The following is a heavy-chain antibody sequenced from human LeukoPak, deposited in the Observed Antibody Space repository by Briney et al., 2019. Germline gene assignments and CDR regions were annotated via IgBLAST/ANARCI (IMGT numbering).Heavy chain of an antibody. J-gene: IGHJ4*02. V-gene: IGHV1-69*05. CDR3: ARDEGLYGGKELGVY. D-gene: IGHD4-23*01. CDR1: GGTFSSYA. Sequence: SVKVSCKASGGTFSSYAISWVRQAPGQGLEWMGGIIPIFGTANYAQKFQGRITITTDESTSTAYMELSSLRPEDTAVYYCARDEGLYGGKELGVYWGQGTLVTVSS. CDR2: IIPIFGTA.